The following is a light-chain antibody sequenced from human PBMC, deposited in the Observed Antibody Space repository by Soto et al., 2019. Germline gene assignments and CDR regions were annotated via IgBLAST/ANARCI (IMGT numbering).Light chain of an antibody. Sequence: QSVLTQPPSASGTPGQRVTIACSGSSSNIGTNTVNWYQQLPVTAPTLLIYSNNERPSGVPDRFSGSKSGTSASLAISGLQSEDEADYDCETLDDSLNGVVFGGGTKLTVL. CDR2: SNN. V-gene: IGLV1-44*01. J-gene: IGLJ2*01. CDR1: SSNIGTNT. CDR3: ETLDDSLNGVV.